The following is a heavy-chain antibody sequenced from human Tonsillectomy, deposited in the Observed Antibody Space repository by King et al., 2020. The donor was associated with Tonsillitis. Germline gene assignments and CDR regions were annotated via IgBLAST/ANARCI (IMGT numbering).Heavy chain of an antibody. V-gene: IGHV4-34*01. J-gene: IGHJ4*02. CDR3: STFSGYFDS. Sequence: VQLQQWGAGLLKPSETLSLTCAVYGGSFSGYYWSWIRQPPGKGLEWIGEINHSGSTNYNPFLKSRVTISVDTSKNQFSLKVSSVTAADTAVYYCSTFSGYFDSWGQGTLVTVSS. CDR1: GGSFSGYY. CDR2: INHSGST.